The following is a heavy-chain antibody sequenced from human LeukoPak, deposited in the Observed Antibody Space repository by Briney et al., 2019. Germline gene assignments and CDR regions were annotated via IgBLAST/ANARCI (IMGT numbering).Heavy chain of an antibody. CDR2: ISSSSSYI. Sequence: GGSLRLSCAPSGFTFSSYSMNWVRQAPGKGLEWVSSISSSSSYIYYADSVKGRFTISRDNAKNSLYLQMNSLRAEDTAVYYCVREREPYYYDSSGYDDAFDIWGQGTMVTVSS. J-gene: IGHJ3*02. CDR3: VREREPYYYDSSGYDDAFDI. V-gene: IGHV3-21*01. CDR1: GFTFSSYS. D-gene: IGHD3-22*01.